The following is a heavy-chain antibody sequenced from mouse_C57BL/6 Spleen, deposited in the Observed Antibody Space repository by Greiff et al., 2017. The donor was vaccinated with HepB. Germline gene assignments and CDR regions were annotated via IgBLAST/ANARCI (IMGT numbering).Heavy chain of an antibody. V-gene: IGHV2-2*01. CDR1: GFSLTSYG. D-gene: IGHD1-1*01. CDR2: IWSGGST. CDR3: ASITTGFARYFDV. Sequence: VQLVESGPGLVQPSQSLSITCTVSGFSLTSYGVHWVRQSPGKGLEWLGVIWSGGSTDYNAAFISRLSISKDNSKSQVFFKMNSLQADDTAIYYCASITTGFARYFDVWGTGTTVTVSS. J-gene: IGHJ1*03.